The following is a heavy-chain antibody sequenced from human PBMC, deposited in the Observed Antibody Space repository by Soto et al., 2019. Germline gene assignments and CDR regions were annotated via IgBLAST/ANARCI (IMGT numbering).Heavy chain of an antibody. Sequence: PSETLSLTCTVSGGSISGYYWSWIRQPPGKGLEWIGYISDSGSTNYNPSLKSRVTISVDKSENQFSLKMSSVTAADTAVYYCARRLGCSSARCQRWFDPWGQGTLVTVSS. V-gene: IGHV4-59*08. CDR1: GGSISGYY. CDR2: ISDSGST. J-gene: IGHJ5*02. CDR3: ARRLGCSSARCQRWFDP. D-gene: IGHD2-2*01.